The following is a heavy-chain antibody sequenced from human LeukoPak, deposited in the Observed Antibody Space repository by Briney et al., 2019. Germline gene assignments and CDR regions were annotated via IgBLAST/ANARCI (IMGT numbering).Heavy chain of an antibody. CDR2: IYYSGST. V-gene: IGHV4-59*12. D-gene: IGHD5-12*01. Sequence: SETLSLTCTVSGGSISSYYWSWIRQPPGKGLEWIGYIYYSGSTNYNPSLKSRVTISVDTSKNQFSLKLSSVTAADTAVYYCAGGSGYAFEYWGQGTLVTVSS. CDR1: GGSISSYY. J-gene: IGHJ4*02. CDR3: AGGSGYAFEY.